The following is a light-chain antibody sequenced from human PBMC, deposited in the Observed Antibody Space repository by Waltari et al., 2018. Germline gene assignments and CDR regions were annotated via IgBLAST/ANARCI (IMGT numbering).Light chain of an antibody. CDR2: GAS. CDR3: QHYLRLPAT. J-gene: IGKJ1*01. CDR1: QSVSRA. V-gene: IGKV3-20*01. Sequence: EIVLTQSPGTLSLSPGERATLSCRASQSVSRALAWYQQKPGQAPRILIYGASNRATGIPDRFSGRGSGTDFSLTISSLEPEDFAVYYCQHYLRLPATFGQGTKVEIK.